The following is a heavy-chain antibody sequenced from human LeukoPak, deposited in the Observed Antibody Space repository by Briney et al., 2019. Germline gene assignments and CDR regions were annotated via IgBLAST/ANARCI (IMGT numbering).Heavy chain of an antibody. CDR3: AKALCGGDCFGTDY. CDR1: GFTFDDYA. CDR2: ISWNSGSI. J-gene: IGHJ4*02. D-gene: IGHD2-21*02. Sequence: GGSLGLSCAASGFTFDDYAMHWVRQAPGKGLEWVSGISWNSGSIGYADSVKGRFTISRDNAKNSLYLQMNSLRAEDTALYYCAKALCGGDCFGTDYWGQGTLVTVSS. V-gene: IGHV3-9*01.